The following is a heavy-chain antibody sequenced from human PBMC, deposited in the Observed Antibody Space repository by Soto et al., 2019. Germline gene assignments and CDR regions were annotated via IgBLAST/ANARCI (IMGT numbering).Heavy chain of an antibody. CDR1: GGAFSSYA. Sequence: SVKVSCKASGGAFSSYAISWVRQAPLQGLEWRGGIIPIFGTANYAQKFQGRGTITADDSTSTAYMDPRSLRSEAPAVYYCARVHNRQLENYYYYGMDVWGQGTTVTVSS. D-gene: IGHD6-13*01. CDR2: IIPIFGTA. J-gene: IGHJ6*02. V-gene: IGHV1-69*13. CDR3: ARVHNRQLENYYYYGMDV.